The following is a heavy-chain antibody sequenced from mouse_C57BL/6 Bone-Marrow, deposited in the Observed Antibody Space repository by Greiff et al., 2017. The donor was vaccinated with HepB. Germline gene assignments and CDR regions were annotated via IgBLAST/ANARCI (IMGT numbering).Heavy chain of an antibody. CDR3: VRQYYGSSYCWYFDV. V-gene: IGHV10-1*01. J-gene: IGHJ1*03. CDR2: IRSKSNNYAK. D-gene: IGHD1-1*01. Sequence: GGGLVQPKGSLKLSCAASGFSFNTYAMNWVRQAPGKGLEWVARIRSKSNNYAKYYADSVKDRFTISRDDSESMLDLQMNNLKTEDTAMYYCVRQYYGSSYCWYFDVWGTGTTVTVSS. CDR1: GFSFNTYA.